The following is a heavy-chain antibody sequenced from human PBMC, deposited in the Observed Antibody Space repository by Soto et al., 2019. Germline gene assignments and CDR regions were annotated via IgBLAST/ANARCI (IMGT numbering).Heavy chain of an antibody. D-gene: IGHD3-16*01. CDR1: GYIFVNYG. V-gene: IGHV1-18*01. J-gene: IGHJ6*02. Sequence: QVQLVQSGDEVKKPGASVKVSCKASGYIFVNYGIAWVRQAPGQGLEWMGWISPYTGNTHSATKVQGRLTMNTGTSTSTAYMDLGSLTSDDTAVYYCVMVDNYVTPTPQDVWGQGTTVTVSS. CDR2: ISPYTGNT. CDR3: VMVDNYVTPTPQDV.